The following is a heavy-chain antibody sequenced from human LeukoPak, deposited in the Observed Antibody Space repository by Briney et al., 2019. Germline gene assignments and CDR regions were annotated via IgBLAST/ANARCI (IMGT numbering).Heavy chain of an antibody. V-gene: IGHV3-23*01. CDR3: AKVVRSFLYYFDY. Sequence: GGSLRLSCAASGFTFSSYAMSWVRQAPGKGLEWVSAISGSGGSTYYADSVKGRFTISRDDSKNTLYLQMNSLRAEDTAVYYCAKVVRSFLYYFDYWGQGTLVTVSS. CDR1: GFTFSSYA. CDR2: ISGSGGST. D-gene: IGHD3-16*02. J-gene: IGHJ4*02.